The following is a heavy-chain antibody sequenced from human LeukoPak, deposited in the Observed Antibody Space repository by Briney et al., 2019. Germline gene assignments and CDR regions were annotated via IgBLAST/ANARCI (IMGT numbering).Heavy chain of an antibody. V-gene: IGHV4-39*01. CDR1: GGSISSSSYY. J-gene: IGHJ4*02. D-gene: IGHD6-25*01. CDR3: ARRRFEDYWQRAGAFDY. Sequence: PSETLSLTCTVSGGSISSSSYYWGWIRQPPGKGLEWIGSIYYSGSTYYNPSLKRRVTISVDTSKNQFSLKLSSVTAADTAVYYCARRRFEDYWQRAGAFDYWGQGTLVTVSS. CDR2: IYYSGST.